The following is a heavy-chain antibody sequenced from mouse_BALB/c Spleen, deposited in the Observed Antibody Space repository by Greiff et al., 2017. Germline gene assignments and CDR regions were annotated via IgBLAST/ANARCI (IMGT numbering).Heavy chain of an antibody. CDR3: ARDDYEAMDY. CDR1: GFTFSSYA. V-gene: IGHV5-6-5*01. CDR2: ISSGGST. J-gene: IGHJ4*01. Sequence: EVKVVESGGGLVKPGGSLKLSCAASGFTFSSYAMSWVRQTPEKRLEGVASISSGGSTYYPDSVKGRFTISRDNARNILYLQMSSLRSEDTAMYYCARDDYEAMDYWGQGTSVTVSS.